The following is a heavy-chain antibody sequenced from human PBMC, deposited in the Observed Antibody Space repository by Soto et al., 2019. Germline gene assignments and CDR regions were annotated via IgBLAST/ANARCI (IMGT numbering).Heavy chain of an antibody. CDR1: GGSISSYY. V-gene: IGHV4-59*01. J-gene: IGHJ4*02. CDR3: ARRYGRNFDY. D-gene: IGHD3-16*01. Sequence: SETLSLTCSVSGGSISSYYWSWIRQPPGKGLEWIGYIYYSGSTNYNPSLKSRVTISVDTSKNQFSLKLSSVTAADTAVYYCARRYGRNFDYWGQGTLVTVSS. CDR2: IYYSGST.